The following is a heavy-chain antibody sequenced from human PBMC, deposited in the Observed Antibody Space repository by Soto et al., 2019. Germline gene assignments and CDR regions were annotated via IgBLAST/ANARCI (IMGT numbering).Heavy chain of an antibody. Sequence: SETLSLTCTVSGGSISSSSYSWGWIRQPPGKGLEWIGSIYYSGSTYYNTSLKSRVTMSVDKSKNQFSLKLSSVTAADTAVYYCARHVTIAAADCWFDPWGQGTLVTVSS. CDR1: GGSISSSSYS. CDR2: IYYSGST. D-gene: IGHD6-13*01. J-gene: IGHJ5*02. CDR3: ARHVTIAAADCWFDP. V-gene: IGHV4-39*01.